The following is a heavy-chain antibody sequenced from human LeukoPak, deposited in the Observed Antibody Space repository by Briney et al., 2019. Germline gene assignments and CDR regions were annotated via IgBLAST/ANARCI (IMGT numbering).Heavy chain of an antibody. D-gene: IGHD2-2*01. CDR2: ISSSGSTI. J-gene: IGHJ4*02. CDR1: GFTFKSYS. V-gene: IGHV3-48*04. CDR3: ARDPSTLLPTDDS. Sequence: GGSLRLSCAVSGFTFKSYSMNWVRQAPGKGLEWVSYISSSGSTIYYADSVKGRFTISRDNAKNSLYLQMNSLRAEDTAIYYYARDPSTLLPTDDSWGQGTLVAVSS.